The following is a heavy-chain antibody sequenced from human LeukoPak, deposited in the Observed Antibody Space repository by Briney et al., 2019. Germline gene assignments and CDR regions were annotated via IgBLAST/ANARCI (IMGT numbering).Heavy chain of an antibody. D-gene: IGHD1-1*01. CDR1: GGSISPYY. CDR3: ARVGDWNDLVY. V-gene: IGHV4-59*01. J-gene: IGHJ4*02. CDR2: ILYSGTTT. Sequence: ASETLSLTCTVSGGSISPYYWSWIRQTPGKGLEWIEYILYSGTTTNYNPSLKSRVTISVDTSKNQFSLKLSSVTAADTAVYYCARVGDWNDLVYWGQGTLVTVSS.